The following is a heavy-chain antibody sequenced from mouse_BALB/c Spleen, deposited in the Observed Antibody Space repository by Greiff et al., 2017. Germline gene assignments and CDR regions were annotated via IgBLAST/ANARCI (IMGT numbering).Heavy chain of an antibody. CDR3: AREGVRRGGFD. D-gene: IGHD2-14*01. V-gene: IGHV3-6*02. Sequence: EVQLQQSGPGLVKPSQSLSLTCSVTGYSITSGYYWNWIRQFPGNKLEWMGYISYDGSNNYNPSLKNRISITRDTSKNQFFLKLNSVTTEDTATYYCAREGVRRGGFDWGQGTTLTVSS. CDR1: GYSITSGYY. J-gene: IGHJ2*01. CDR2: ISYDGSN.